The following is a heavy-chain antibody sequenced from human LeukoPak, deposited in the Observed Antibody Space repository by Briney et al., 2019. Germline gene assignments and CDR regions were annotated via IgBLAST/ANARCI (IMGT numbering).Heavy chain of an antibody. Sequence: ASVKVSCKASGYTFTSYGISWVRQAPGQGLEWMGWISAYNGNTNYAQKLQGRVTMTTDTSTSTAYMELRSLRSDDTAVYYCARNTPGPQIVVVPAAMRPGYYYYYMDVWGKGTTVTVSS. V-gene: IGHV1-18*01. CDR3: ARNTPGPQIVVVPAAMRPGYYYYYMDV. D-gene: IGHD2-2*01. J-gene: IGHJ6*03. CDR2: ISAYNGNT. CDR1: GYTFTSYG.